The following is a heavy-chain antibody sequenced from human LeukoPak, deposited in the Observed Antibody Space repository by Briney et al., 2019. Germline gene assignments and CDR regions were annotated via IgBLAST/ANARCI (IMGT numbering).Heavy chain of an antibody. V-gene: IGHV4-59*08. Sequence: PSETLSLTCTVSGGSISSYYWSWIRQPPGKGLAGMGYIYYSGSTNYNPSLKSRVTISVDTSKNQFSLKLSSVTAADTAVYYCARRNVYSSSWDYFDYWGQGTLVTVSS. D-gene: IGHD6-13*01. J-gene: IGHJ4*02. CDR1: GGSISSYY. CDR2: IYYSGST. CDR3: ARRNVYSSSWDYFDY.